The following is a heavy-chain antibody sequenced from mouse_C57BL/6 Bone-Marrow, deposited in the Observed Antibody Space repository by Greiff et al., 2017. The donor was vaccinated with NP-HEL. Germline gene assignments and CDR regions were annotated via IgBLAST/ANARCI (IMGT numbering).Heavy chain of an antibody. V-gene: IGHV1-64*01. J-gene: IGHJ3*01. CDR3: ARGGIYYDYCWFAY. CDR2: IHPNSGST. D-gene: IGHD2-4*01. CDR1: GYTFTSYW. Sequence: QVQLKQSGAELVKPGASVKLSCKASGYTFTSYWMHWVKQRPGQGLEWIGMIHPNSGSTNYNEKFKSKATLTVDKSSSTAYMQLSSLTSEDSAVYYCARGGIYYDYCWFAYWGQGTLVTVSA.